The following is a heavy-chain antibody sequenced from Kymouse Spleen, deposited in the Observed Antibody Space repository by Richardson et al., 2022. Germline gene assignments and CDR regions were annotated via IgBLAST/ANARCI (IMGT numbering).Heavy chain of an antibody. CDR1: GGSFSGYY. V-gene: IGHV4-34*01. CDR2: INHSGST. Sequence: QVQLQQWGAGLLKPSETLSLTCAVYGGSFSGYYWSWIRQPPGKGLEWIGEINHSGSTNYNPSLKSRVTISVDTSKNQFSLKLSSVTAADTAVYYCARLALVGATFDYWGQGTLVTVSS. J-gene: IGHJ4*02. CDR3: ARLALVGATFDY. D-gene: IGHD1-26*01.